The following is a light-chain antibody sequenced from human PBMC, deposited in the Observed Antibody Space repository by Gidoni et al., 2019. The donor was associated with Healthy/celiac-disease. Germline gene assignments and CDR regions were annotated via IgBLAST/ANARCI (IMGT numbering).Light chain of an antibody. J-gene: IGKJ2*01. CDR1: QSVSSSY. V-gene: IGKV3-20*01. CDR2: GAS. Sequence: EIVLTQSPGTLSLSPGERATLPCRASQSVSSSYLAWYQQKPGQAPRLLIYGASSRATGIPDRFSGSGSGTDFTLTISRLDPEDFAVYYCQQYGSSPHTFGQGTKLEIK. CDR3: QQYGSSPHT.